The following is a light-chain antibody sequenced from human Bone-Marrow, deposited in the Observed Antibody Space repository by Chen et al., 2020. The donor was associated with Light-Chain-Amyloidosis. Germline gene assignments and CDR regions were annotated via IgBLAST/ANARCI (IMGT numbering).Light chain of an antibody. J-gene: IGKJ4*01. CDR1: QTISSNY. V-gene: IGKV3-20*01. CDR3: QQYGTSPLT. CDR2: GSS. Sequence: EIVLTQSPATLSLSPGEGANLSCRASQTISSNYLTWYQQKFGQAPRLLIYGSSSRATGIPDRFTGSGSGTDFTLTINRLEPEDFAMYYCQQYGTSPLTLGGGTKVEIK.